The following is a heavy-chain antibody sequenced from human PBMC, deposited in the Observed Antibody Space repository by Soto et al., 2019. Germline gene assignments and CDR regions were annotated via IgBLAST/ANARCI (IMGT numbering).Heavy chain of an antibody. Sequence: GGSLRLSCAASGFTFSTYAMHWVRQAPGKVLEWVAVLSYDGSNKYYADSVKGRFTISRDNSKNTLYLQMNSLRAEDTAVYYCARVVPAAMYYYYGMDVWGKGTTVTVSS. CDR1: GFTFSTYA. V-gene: IGHV3-30*03. CDR2: LSYDGSNK. J-gene: IGHJ6*04. CDR3: ARVVPAAMYYYYGMDV. D-gene: IGHD2-2*01.